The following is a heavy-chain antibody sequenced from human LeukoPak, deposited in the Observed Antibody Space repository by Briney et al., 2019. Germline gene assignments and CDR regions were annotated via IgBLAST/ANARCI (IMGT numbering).Heavy chain of an antibody. Sequence: KPSETLSLTCTVSGASIITTNYYWGWIRQPPGKGLELIGSISYSGNAYYNPSLRSRLSISMDASKNQFSLKVRSVTAADTAVYYCARNLGQTWGTVTTDLWYFDHWGQGTLVPVSS. CDR3: ARNLGQTWGTVTTDLWYFDH. CDR2: ISYSGNA. V-gene: IGHV4-39*01. J-gene: IGHJ4*02. CDR1: GASIITTNYY. D-gene: IGHD4-11*01.